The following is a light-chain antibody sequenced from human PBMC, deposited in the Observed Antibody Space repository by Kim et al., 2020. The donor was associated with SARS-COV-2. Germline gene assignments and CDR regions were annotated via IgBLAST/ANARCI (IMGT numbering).Light chain of an antibody. CDR1: SSDVGGHNY. Sequence: GQSVTISGTGTSSDVGGHNYVSWYRQDPGKAPKLMIYEVSKRPSGVPDRFSGSKSGNTASLTVSGLQAEDEADYYCSSYAGSNNILFGGGTQLTVL. J-gene: IGLJ2*01. V-gene: IGLV2-8*01. CDR2: EVS. CDR3: SSYAGSNNIL.